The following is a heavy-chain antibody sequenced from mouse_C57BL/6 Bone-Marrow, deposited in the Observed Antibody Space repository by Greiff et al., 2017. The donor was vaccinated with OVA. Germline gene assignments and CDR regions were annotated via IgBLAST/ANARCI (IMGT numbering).Heavy chain of an antibody. J-gene: IGHJ1*03. Sequence: QVQLQQPGAELVKPGASVKMSCKASGYTFTSYWITWVKQRPGQGLEWIGDIYPGSGSTNYNEKFKSKATMTVDTSSSTAYMQLSSLSSEDSVVSYCARLRRGFYGVYSDVWGTGTTVTVSS. V-gene: IGHV1-55*01. D-gene: IGHD2-3*01. CDR2: IYPGSGST. CDR3: ARLRRGFYGVYSDV. CDR1: GYTFTSYW.